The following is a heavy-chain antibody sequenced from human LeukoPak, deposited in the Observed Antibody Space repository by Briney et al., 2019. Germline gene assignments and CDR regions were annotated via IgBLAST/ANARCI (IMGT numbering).Heavy chain of an antibody. D-gene: IGHD1-14*01. J-gene: IGHJ6*03. V-gene: IGHV3-74*01. CDR3: AKDSNPAGYYYMDV. CDR1: GFTFSSYW. Sequence: GGSLRLSCAASGFTFSSYWMHWVRQAPGKGLVWVSRINSDGSSTSYADSVKGRFTISRDNSKNTLYLQMNSLRAEDTAVYYCAKDSNPAGYYYMDVWGKGTTVTVSS. CDR2: INSDGSST.